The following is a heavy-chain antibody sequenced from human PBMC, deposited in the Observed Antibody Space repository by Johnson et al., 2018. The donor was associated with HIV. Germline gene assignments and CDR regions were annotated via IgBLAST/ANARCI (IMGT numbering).Heavy chain of an antibody. Sequence: QVQLVESGGGVVRPGGSLRLSCAASGFTVSSNYMSWVRQAPGKGLEWVTVISYDGSNKYFAEFVKGRFTISRDNSKNTLYLQMNSLRAEDTAVYYCAKDYYYGSSGEAFDIWGQGTMVTVSS. CDR1: GFTVSSNY. J-gene: IGHJ3*02. V-gene: IGHV3-30*18. CDR3: AKDYYYGSSGEAFDI. CDR2: ISYDGSNK. D-gene: IGHD3-22*01.